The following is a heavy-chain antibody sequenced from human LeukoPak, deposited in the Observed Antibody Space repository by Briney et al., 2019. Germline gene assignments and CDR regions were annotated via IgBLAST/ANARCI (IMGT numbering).Heavy chain of an antibody. CDR1: GGSISSSNW. CDR2: IYHSGST. J-gene: IGHJ4*02. Sequence: SETLSLTCAVSGGSISSSNWWSWVRQPPGKGLEWIGEIYHSGSTNYNPSLKSRVTISVDKSKNQFSLKLSSVTAADTAVYYFAGVEARRFNYFTYWGGEPRVTVS. D-gene: IGHD3-16*01. CDR3: AGVEARRFNYFTY. V-gene: IGHV4-4*02.